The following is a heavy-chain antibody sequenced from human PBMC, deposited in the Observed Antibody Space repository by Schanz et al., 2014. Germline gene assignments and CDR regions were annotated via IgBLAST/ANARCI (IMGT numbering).Heavy chain of an antibody. CDR2: MNPNSGNT. D-gene: IGHD3-10*01. CDR3: VRDAGWAFGDYHGMDV. CDR1: GYTFTSYD. V-gene: IGHV1-8*02. Sequence: QVQLVQSGAEVKKPGASVRLSCEASGYTFTSYDINWVRQAPGQGLEWMGWMNPNSGNTGYAQKFQGRVTMTTDTSTSRAYIELRSLISDDTAVYYCVRDAGWAFGDYHGMDVWGQGTSVNVSS. J-gene: IGHJ6*02.